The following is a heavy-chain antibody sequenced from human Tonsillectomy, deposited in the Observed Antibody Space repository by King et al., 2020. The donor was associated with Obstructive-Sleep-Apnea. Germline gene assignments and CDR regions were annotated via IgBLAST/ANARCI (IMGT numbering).Heavy chain of an antibody. Sequence: VQLVESGGGLVQPGGSLRLSCAVSGFTFSAHAMTWVRQAPGKGLEWVSVISDSGGDTLYADSVQGRFTISRDNSKDALYLQMNGLRAEDTAVYYCARAWSGDDSYVDYWGQGTLVTVSA. V-gene: IGHV3-23*04. CDR3: ARAWSGDDSYVDY. CDR1: GFTFSAHA. D-gene: IGHD2-21*02. J-gene: IGHJ4*02. CDR2: ISDSGGDT.